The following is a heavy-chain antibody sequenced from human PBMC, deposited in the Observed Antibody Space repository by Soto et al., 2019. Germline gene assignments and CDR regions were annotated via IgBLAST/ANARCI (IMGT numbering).Heavy chain of an antibody. J-gene: IGHJ3*02. CDR2: MNPNSGNT. V-gene: IGHV1-8*02. CDR1: GYTFTSYD. D-gene: IGHD1-26*01. CDR3: ARVSIVGAPDAFDI. Sequence: ASVKVSCKASGYTFTSYDINWVRQATGQGLEWMGWMNPNSGNTGYAQKFQGRVTMTRNTSISTAYMELSSLRSEDTAVYYCARVSIVGAPDAFDIWGQGTMVTVSS.